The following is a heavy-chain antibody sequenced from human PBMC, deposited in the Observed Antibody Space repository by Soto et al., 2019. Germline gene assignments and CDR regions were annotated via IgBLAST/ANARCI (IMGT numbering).Heavy chain of an antibody. D-gene: IGHD3-10*01. J-gene: IGHJ5*02. Sequence: PSETLSLTCIVSGGSISSGGYSWSWIRQPPGKGLEWIGYIYHSGSTYYNPSLKSRVTISVDRSKNQFSLKLSSVTAADTAVYYCARAPHLLWFGELKWFDPWGQGTLVTVSS. CDR1: GGSISSGGYS. CDR3: ARAPHLLWFGELKWFDP. V-gene: IGHV4-30-2*01. CDR2: IYHSGST.